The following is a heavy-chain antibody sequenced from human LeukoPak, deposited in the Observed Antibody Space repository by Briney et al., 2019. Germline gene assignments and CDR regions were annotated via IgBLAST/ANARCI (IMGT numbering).Heavy chain of an antibody. D-gene: IGHD2-21*01. Sequence: GGSLRLSCAASGFTFSSYWMHWVRQAPGKGLVWVSRINTDGSSTTYADSVKGRFTISRDNSKNTLYLQMNSLRAEDTAVYYCAKDLFLWYFDLWGRGTLVTVSS. V-gene: IGHV3-74*01. CDR3: AKDLFLWYFDL. J-gene: IGHJ2*01. CDR2: INTDGSST. CDR1: GFTFSSYW.